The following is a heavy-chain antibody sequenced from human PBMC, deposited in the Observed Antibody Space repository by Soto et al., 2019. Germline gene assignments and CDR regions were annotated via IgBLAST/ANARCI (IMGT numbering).Heavy chain of an antibody. CDR2: IYNSGTT. V-gene: IGHV4-31*02. Sequence: TSETLSLTCTVSGDSITRGGYYWSWIRQHPGKGLEWIGYIYNSGTTYYNPSLKSRVTISVDTSKNQFSLKLTSVTAADTATIEYFDYWGQGTLVTVSS. CDR1: GDSITRGGYY. D-gene: IGHD3-9*01. CDR3: FDY. J-gene: IGHJ4*02.